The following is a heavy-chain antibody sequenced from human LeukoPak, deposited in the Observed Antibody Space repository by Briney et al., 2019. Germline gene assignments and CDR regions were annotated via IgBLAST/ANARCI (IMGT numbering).Heavy chain of an antibody. J-gene: IGHJ4*02. CDR3: AGEYYYDSSAAQIDY. CDR1: GFMLSDYA. V-gene: IGHV3-7*01. CDR2: IKQDGSEK. D-gene: IGHD3-22*01. Sequence: GGSLRLSCVASGFMLSDYAMSWVRQAPGKGLEWVANIKQDGSEKYYVDSVKGRFTISRDNAKNSLYLQMNSLRAEDTAVYYCAGEYYYDSSAAQIDYWGQGTLVTVSS.